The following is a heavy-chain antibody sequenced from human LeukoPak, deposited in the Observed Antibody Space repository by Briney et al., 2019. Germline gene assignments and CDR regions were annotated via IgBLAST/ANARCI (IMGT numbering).Heavy chain of an antibody. CDR3: ATDRATQYFDY. J-gene: IGHJ4*02. D-gene: IGHD2-15*01. CDR2: IWYDGSNK. Sequence: GGSLRLSCAASGFTFLSYGMHWVRQAPGKGLEWVAVIWYDGSNKYYADSVKGRFTISRDNSRNTLFLQMNSLRAEDTAVYYCATDRATQYFDYWGQGTLVSVSS. V-gene: IGHV3-33*08. CDR1: GFTFLSYG.